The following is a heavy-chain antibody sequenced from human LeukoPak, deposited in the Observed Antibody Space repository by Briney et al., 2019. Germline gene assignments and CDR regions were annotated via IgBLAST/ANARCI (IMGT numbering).Heavy chain of an antibody. Sequence: PGGSLRLSCAASGFNVSSNYMSWVRQAPGKGLEWVSVVYSGGNIQYADSVKGRFTISRDNSRNTLYLQMNSLRAEDTAIFYCTRSFRGFDFYYFDNWGQGTLVTVSS. CDR2: VYSGGNI. J-gene: IGHJ4*02. D-gene: IGHD5-12*01. V-gene: IGHV3-53*01. CDR3: TRSFRGFDFYYFDN. CDR1: GFNVSSNY.